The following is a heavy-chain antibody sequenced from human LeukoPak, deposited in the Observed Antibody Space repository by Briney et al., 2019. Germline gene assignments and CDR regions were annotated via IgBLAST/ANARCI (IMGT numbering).Heavy chain of an antibody. CDR3: ARRGYSDSSGYDY. J-gene: IGHJ4*02. CDR1: KFTFSSYA. CDR2: ISGDSTDI. Sequence: GGSLRLSCAASKFTFSSYAMNWVRQSPGKGLEWVSSISGDSTDIYYADSLMGRSTISRDNAKNSLYLQINSLRAEDTAIYYCARRGYSDSSGYDYWGQGTLVTVSS. D-gene: IGHD3-22*01. V-gene: IGHV3-21*01.